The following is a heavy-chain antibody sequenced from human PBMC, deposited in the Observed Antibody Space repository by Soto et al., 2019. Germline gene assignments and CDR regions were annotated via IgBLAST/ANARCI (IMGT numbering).Heavy chain of an antibody. D-gene: IGHD3-22*01. CDR2: ISSSSSTI. CDR3: ARDAFDSSGYEDY. J-gene: IGHJ4*02. V-gene: IGHV3-48*01. Sequence: PGGSLRLSCAASRFTFSSCHMNWVRQAPGKGLEWVSYISSSSSTIYYSDSVKGRFTISRDNAKNSLYLQMNSLRAEDTAVYYCARDAFDSSGYEDYWGQGTLVTVSS. CDR1: RFTFSSCH.